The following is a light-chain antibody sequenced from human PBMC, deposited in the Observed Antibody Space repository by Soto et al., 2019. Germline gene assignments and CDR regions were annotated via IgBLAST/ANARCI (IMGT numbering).Light chain of an antibody. CDR1: QSISSY. CDR3: QQSYSTPRAPT. Sequence: IQTTQSPSSLFASVVARRTHPFRSSQSISSYLNWYQQKPGKAPKLLIYAASSLQSGVPSRFSGSGSGTDFTLTISSLQPEDFATYYCQQSYSTPRAPTFGGGTKVEIK. CDR2: AAS. J-gene: IGKJ4*01. V-gene: IGKV1-39*01.